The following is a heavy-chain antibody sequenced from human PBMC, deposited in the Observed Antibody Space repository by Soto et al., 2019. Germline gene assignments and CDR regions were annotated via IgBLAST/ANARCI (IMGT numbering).Heavy chain of an antibody. V-gene: IGHV3-33*06. D-gene: IGHD6-13*01. CDR3: AKDDGYSRN. CDR2: IWYDGSNK. CDR1: GFAFSSYG. Sequence: QPGGSLRLSCAASGFAFSSYGMHWVRQTSGKGLEWVAVIWYDGSNKYYADSVKGRFTISRDNSKNTLYLQMNSLRAEDTAVYYCAKDDGYSRNWGQGTLVTVSS. J-gene: IGHJ4*02.